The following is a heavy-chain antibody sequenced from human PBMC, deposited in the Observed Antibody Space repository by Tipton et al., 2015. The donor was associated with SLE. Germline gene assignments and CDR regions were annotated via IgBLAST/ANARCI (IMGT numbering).Heavy chain of an antibody. J-gene: IGHJ4*02. CDR1: GDSISSYH. Sequence: TLSLTCTVSGDSISSYHWSWIRQSPGKGLEWIGDISYSGSSNYKTSLKSRVTISTDSSKNQFFLNLNSVTTVDTAVYYCARAYSEGWSYFDFWGPGPLVIVSS. CDR2: ISYSGSS. D-gene: IGHD1-26*01. CDR3: ARAYSEGWSYFDF. V-gene: IGHV4-59*01.